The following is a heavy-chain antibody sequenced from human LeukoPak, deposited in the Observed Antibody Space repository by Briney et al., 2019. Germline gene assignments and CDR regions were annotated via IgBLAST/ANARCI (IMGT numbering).Heavy chain of an antibody. Sequence: ASVKVSCKASGYTFTGYYMHWVRQAPGQGLEWMGWINPNSGGTNYAQKFQGRVTMTRDTSISTAYMELSRLRSDDTAVYYCARDQSPYYDILTGGFGYWGQGTLVTVSS. CDR3: ARDQSPYYDILTGGFGY. CDR1: GYTFTGYY. V-gene: IGHV1-2*02. D-gene: IGHD3-9*01. J-gene: IGHJ4*02. CDR2: INPNSGGT.